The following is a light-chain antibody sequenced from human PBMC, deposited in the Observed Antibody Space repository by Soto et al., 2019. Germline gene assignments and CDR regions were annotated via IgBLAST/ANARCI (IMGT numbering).Light chain of an antibody. Sequence: EIVLTQSPATLSLSPGERASLSCRASQSVDNILAWYQQRPGQAPRLLIYDASNRSTGIPGRFSDSGSGTDFTLTISNLEPEDFAVYYCQQRSNWPPLTFGGGTKVEIK. CDR1: QSVDNI. V-gene: IGKV3-11*01. J-gene: IGKJ4*01. CDR3: QQRSNWPPLT. CDR2: DAS.